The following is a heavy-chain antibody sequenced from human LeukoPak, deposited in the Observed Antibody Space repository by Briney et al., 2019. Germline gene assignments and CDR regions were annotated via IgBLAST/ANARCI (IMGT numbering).Heavy chain of an antibody. CDR2: ISSSSSYI. V-gene: IGHV3-21*04. J-gene: IGHJ4*02. CDR1: GFTFSSYS. Sequence: GGSLRLSCAASGFTFSSYSMNWVRQAPGKGLEWVSSISSSSSYIYYADSVKGRFTISRDNAKNSLYLQMNSLRTEDTALYYCAKDNAAMVNYYDSSGYDYWGQGTLVTVSS. CDR3: AKDNAAMVNYYDSSGYDY. D-gene: IGHD3-22*01.